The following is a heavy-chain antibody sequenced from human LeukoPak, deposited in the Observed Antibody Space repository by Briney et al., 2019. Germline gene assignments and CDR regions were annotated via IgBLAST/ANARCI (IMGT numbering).Heavy chain of an antibody. CDR3: AKDPGYYYGSGSYENWFDP. CDR2: ISGSGGST. CDR1: GFTFSSYA. D-gene: IGHD3-10*01. J-gene: IGHJ5*02. Sequence: GGSLRLSCAASGFTFSSYAMSWVRQAPGKGLEWVSAISGSGGSTYYADSVKGRFTISRDNSKNTLYLQMNSRRAEDTAVYYCAKDPGYYYGSGSYENWFDPWGQGTLVTVSS. V-gene: IGHV3-23*01.